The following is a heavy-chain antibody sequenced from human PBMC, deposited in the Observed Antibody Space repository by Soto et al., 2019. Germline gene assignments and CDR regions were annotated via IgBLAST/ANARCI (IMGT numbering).Heavy chain of an antibody. CDR2: IYYSGST. CDR3: ARRSWYGLDY. V-gene: IGHV4-61*08. Sequence: SETLSLTCTVSGGSISSGGYYWSWIRQHPGKGLEWIGYIYYSGSTNYNPSLKSRVTISVDTSKNQFSLKLSSVTAADTAVYYCARRSWYGLDYWGQGTLVTVSS. J-gene: IGHJ4*02. CDR1: GGSISSGGYY. D-gene: IGHD6-13*01.